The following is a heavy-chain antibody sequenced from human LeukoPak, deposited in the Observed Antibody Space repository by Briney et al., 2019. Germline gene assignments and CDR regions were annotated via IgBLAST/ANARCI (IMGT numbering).Heavy chain of an antibody. Sequence: GGSLRLSCAASGFTFSSYGMHWVRQAPGKGLEWVAFIRYDGGNKYYADSVKGRFTISRDNSKNTLYLHVNSLRPEDTAVYYCARARPSMWIDYWGQGTLVTVSS. CDR3: ARARPSMWIDY. J-gene: IGHJ4*02. CDR1: GFTFSSYG. D-gene: IGHD5-12*01. CDR2: IRYDGGNK. V-gene: IGHV3-30*02.